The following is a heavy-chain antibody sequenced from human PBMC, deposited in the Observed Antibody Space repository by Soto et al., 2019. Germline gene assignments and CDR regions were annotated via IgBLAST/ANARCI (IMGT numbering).Heavy chain of an antibody. V-gene: IGHV4-39*01. CDR2: IYYSGST. J-gene: IGHJ6*02. D-gene: IGHD2-2*01. Sequence: QLQLQESGPRLVKPSETLSLTCSVSGGSISSSSYSWGWIRQPPGKGLEWIGTIYYSGSTHYNPYLEDRVAISADTPNNQLSRRLSSVTAADTAVYYCGRQPGHCGSTTCFGYYSVDVWGQGTTVTVS. CDR1: GGSISSSSYS. CDR3: GRQPGHCGSTTCFGYYSVDV.